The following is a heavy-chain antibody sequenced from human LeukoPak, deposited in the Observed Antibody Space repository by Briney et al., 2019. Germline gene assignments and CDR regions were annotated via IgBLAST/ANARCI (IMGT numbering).Heavy chain of an antibody. CDR1: GGSISSYY. J-gene: IGHJ6*02. Sequence: PSETLSLTCTVSGGSISSYYWSWIRQPAGKGLEWIGRIYTSGGTNYNPSLKSRVTMSVDTSKNQFSLKLSSVTAADTAVYYCARGADIVVVPAATPAPNGMDVWGQGTTVTVSS. CDR3: ARGADIVVVPAATPAPNGMDV. D-gene: IGHD2-2*01. CDR2: IYTSGGT. V-gene: IGHV4-4*07.